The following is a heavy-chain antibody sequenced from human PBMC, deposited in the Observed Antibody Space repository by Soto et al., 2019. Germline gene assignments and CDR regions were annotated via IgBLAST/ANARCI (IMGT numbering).Heavy chain of an antibody. CDR3: ARMSDSSGYSIGPFDY. CDR1: GYTFTSYA. Sequence: ASVKVSCKASGYTFTSYAMHWVRQAPGQRLEWMGWINAGNGNTKYSQKFQGRVTITTDTSTSTAYMELSSLRSEDTAVYYCARMSDSSGYSIGPFDYWGQGTLVTVSS. D-gene: IGHD3-22*01. CDR2: INAGNGNT. J-gene: IGHJ4*02. V-gene: IGHV1-3*01.